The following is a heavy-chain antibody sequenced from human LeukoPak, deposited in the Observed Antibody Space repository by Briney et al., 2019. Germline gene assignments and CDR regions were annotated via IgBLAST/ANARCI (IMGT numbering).Heavy chain of an antibody. D-gene: IGHD2/OR15-2a*01. J-gene: IGHJ4*02. CDR1: GFTFSINT. CDR3: AKVFNIYYFDY. CDR2: IGASGAST. Sequence: PGGSLRLSCVASGFTFSINTMRWVRQAPGEGLEWVSAIGASGASTYYADSVKGRFTISRDNSKNTLYLQMNSLRAGDTAIYYCAKVFNIYYFDYWGQGTLVTVSS. V-gene: IGHV3-23*01.